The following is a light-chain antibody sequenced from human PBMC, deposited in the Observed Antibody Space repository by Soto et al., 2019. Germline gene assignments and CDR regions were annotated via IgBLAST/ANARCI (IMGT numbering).Light chain of an antibody. V-gene: IGKV1-5*01. CDR2: DAS. CDR3: QQYNSYSWT. J-gene: IGKJ1*01. Sequence: DIQITPSPSTLCACVGDSVTITCRASQSISTWLAWYQQKPGKAPKLLIYDASSLESGVPSRFSGSGSGTEFTLTISSLQPDDFATYYCQQYNSYSWTFGQGTKVDIK. CDR1: QSISTW.